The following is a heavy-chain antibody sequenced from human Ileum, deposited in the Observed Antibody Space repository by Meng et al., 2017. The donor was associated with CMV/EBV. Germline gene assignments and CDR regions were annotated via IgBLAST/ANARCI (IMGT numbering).Heavy chain of an antibody. D-gene: IGHD4-17*01. CDR2: INADGSSI. J-gene: IGHJ4*02. V-gene: IGHV3-74*01. CDR3: TRGVNAAYGLFDY. Sequence: GSGFTFSGHWMHWVRQAPGKGLVWVSRINADGSSINYADSVKGRFTISRDNAKNTLYLQMSSLSTEDTAVYYCTRGVNAAYGLFDYWGQGALVTVSS. CDR1: GFTFSGHW.